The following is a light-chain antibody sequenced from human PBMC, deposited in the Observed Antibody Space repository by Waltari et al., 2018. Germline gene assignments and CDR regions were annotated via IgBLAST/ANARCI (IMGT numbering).Light chain of an antibody. J-gene: IGLJ2*01. CDR2: EGS. Sequence: QSALTQPASVSGSPGQSITISCTATSSAVWSYNLVSCYQQHPGKAPKLMIYEGSKRPSGVSNRFSGSKSGNTASLTISGLQAEDEADYYCCSYAGSSTFDVVFGGGTKLTVL. CDR1: SSAVWSYNL. CDR3: CSYAGSSTFDVV. V-gene: IGLV2-23*03.